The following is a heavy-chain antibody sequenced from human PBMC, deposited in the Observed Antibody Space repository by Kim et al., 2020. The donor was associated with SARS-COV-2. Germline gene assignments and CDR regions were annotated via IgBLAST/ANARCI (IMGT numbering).Heavy chain of an antibody. CDR1: GYTLTELS. Sequence: ASVKVSCKVSGYTLTELSMHWVRQAPGKGLEWMGGFDPEDGETIYAQKFQGRVTMTEDTSTDTAYMELSSLRSEYPAVYYCATTPDGLLYYYGMDVWGQGTTVTVSS. V-gene: IGHV1-24*01. CDR2: FDPEDGET. J-gene: IGHJ6*02. CDR3: ATTPDGLLYYYGMDV.